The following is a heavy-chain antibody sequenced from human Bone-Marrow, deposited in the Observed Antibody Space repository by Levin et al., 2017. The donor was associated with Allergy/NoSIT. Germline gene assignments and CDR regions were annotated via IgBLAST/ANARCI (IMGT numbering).Heavy chain of an antibody. Sequence: SCAVYGESFSGYHWSWIRQPPGKGLEWIGEINHSGSTNYNPSLKSRVTISVDTSKNQFSLKLSSVTAADTAVYYCARSVAGLDYWGQGTLVTVSS. CDR3: ARSVAGLDY. V-gene: IGHV4-34*01. CDR2: INHSGST. CDR1: GESFSGYH. D-gene: IGHD6-19*01. J-gene: IGHJ4*02.